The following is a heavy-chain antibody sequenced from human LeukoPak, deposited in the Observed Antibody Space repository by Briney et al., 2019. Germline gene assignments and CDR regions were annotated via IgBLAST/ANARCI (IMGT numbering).Heavy chain of an antibody. D-gene: IGHD2-2*01. Sequence: SVKVSCKASGGTFSSYAISWVRQAPGQGLEWMGRIIPIFGTANYAQKFQGRVTITTDESTSTAYMELSSLRSEDTAVYYCARVGYCSSTSCPLYYFDYWGQGTLVTVST. V-gene: IGHV1-69*05. CDR2: IIPIFGTA. J-gene: IGHJ4*02. CDR3: ARVGYCSSTSCPLYYFDY. CDR1: GGTFSSYA.